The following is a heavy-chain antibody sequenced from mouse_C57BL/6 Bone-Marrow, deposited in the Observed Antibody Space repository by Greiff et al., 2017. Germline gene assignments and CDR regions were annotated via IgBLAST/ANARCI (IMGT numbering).Heavy chain of an antibody. Sequence: VQLKQSGAELARPGASVKLSCKASGYTFTSYGISWVKQRTGQGLEWIGEIYPRSGNTYYNEKFKGKATLTADKSSSTAYMELRSLTSEDYAVDICARAGAYYSTCAMDYWGQGTSVTVSS. CDR1: GYTFTSYG. CDR2: IYPRSGNT. J-gene: IGHJ4*01. D-gene: IGHD2-5*01. CDR3: ARAGAYYSTCAMDY. V-gene: IGHV1-81*01.